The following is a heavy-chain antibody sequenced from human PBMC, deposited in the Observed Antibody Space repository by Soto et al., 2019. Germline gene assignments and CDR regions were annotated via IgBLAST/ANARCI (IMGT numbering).Heavy chain of an antibody. J-gene: IGHJ4*02. CDR2: IDPSDSYT. CDR1: GYSFTSYW. D-gene: IGHD2-15*01. Sequence: PGESLKISCKGSGYSFTSYWISWVRQMPWKGLEWMWRIDPSDSYTNYSPSFQGHVTISADKSISTAYLQCSSLKASGTAMYYCARTRPGGTPAYYFDYWGQETLVTVSS. CDR3: ARTRPGGTPAYYFDY. V-gene: IGHV5-10-1*01.